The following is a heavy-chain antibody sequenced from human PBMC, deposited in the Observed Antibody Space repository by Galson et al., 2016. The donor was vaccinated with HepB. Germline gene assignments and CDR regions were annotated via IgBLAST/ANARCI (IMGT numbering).Heavy chain of an antibody. D-gene: IGHD3-10*01. CDR2: IYWDDDK. CDR3: AQRRPYDPPNYYSP. Sequence: PALVKPTQTLTLTCTFSGFSLSSTGLGVGWIRQPPGKALERLAIIYWDDDKRYSPSLRSRLTITKGTSENQVVLTMTKMDPVDAAAYYCAQRRPYDPPNYYSPWGQGILVTGSS. V-gene: IGHV2-5*02. CDR1: GFSLSSTGLG. J-gene: IGHJ5*02.